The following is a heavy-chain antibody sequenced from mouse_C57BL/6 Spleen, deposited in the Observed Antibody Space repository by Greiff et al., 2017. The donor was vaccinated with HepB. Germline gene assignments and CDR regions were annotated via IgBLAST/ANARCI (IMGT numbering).Heavy chain of an antibody. CDR3: ARESSGYPDY. J-gene: IGHJ2*01. V-gene: IGHV1-69*01. Sequence: QVQLQQPGAELVMPGASVKLSCKASGYTFTSYWMHWVKQRPGQGLEWIGEIDPSDSYTNYNQKFKGKSTLTVDKSSSTAYMQLSSLTSEDSAVYYCARESSGYPDYWGQGTTLTVSS. D-gene: IGHD3-2*02. CDR1: GYTFTSYW. CDR2: IDPSDSYT.